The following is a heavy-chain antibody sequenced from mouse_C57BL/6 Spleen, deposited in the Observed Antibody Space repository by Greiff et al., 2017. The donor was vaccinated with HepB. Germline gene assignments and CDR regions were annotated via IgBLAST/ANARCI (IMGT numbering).Heavy chain of an antibody. J-gene: IGHJ1*03. V-gene: IGHV5-17*01. Sequence: EVKLMESGGGLVKPGGSLKLSCAASGFTFSDYGMHWVRQAPGKGLEWVAYISSGSSTIYYADTMKGRFTIYRDNAKNTLFLQMTSLGSEDTAMYYCARMRVYWYFDVWGTGTTVTVSS. CDR1: GFTFSDYG. CDR3: ARMRVYWYFDV. CDR2: ISSGSSTI.